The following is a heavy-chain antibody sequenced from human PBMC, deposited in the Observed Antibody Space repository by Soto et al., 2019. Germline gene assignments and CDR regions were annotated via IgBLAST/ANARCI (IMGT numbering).Heavy chain of an antibody. CDR3: TTVPTGVEQPFDP. V-gene: IGHV3-15*07. D-gene: IGHD1-1*01. Sequence: GGSLRLSCAASGFTFSNAWMNWVRQAPGKGLEWVGRIKSKTDGGTTDYAAPVKGRFTNSRDDSKNTLYLQMNSLKTEDTAVYYCTTVPTGVEQPFDPWGQGTLVTVSS. CDR1: GFTFSNAW. CDR2: IKSKTDGGTT. J-gene: IGHJ5*02.